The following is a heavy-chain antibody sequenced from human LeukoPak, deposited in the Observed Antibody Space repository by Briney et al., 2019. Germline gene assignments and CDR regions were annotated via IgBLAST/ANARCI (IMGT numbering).Heavy chain of an antibody. CDR2: ILPIFDMA. J-gene: IGHJ6*02. Sequence: ASVKVSCKASGGTFSTYAITWERQAPGQGLEWMGRILPIFDMANYAQKFQGRVTITADKSTRTAYMKLSSLRSDDTAVYYCARDGGWLQTQNHYYYHGMDVWGQGTTVTVSS. D-gene: IGHD5-24*01. CDR1: GGTFSTYA. V-gene: IGHV1-69*04. CDR3: ARDGGWLQTQNHYYYHGMDV.